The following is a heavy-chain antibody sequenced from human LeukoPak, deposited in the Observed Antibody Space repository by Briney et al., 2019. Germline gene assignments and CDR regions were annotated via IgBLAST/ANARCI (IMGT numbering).Heavy chain of an antibody. CDR2: MSGSDGST. J-gene: IGHJ4*02. V-gene: IGHV3-23*01. D-gene: IGHD5-18*01. CDR3: AKGYGYSYGYGLDY. CDR1: GFTFSSYG. Sequence: PGGSLRLSCAASGFTFSSYGMSWVRQAPGKGLEWVSSMSGSDGSTYYVDSVKGRFTISRDNSKNTLYLQMNSLRAEDTAVYYCAKGYGYSYGYGLDYWGQGTLVTVSS.